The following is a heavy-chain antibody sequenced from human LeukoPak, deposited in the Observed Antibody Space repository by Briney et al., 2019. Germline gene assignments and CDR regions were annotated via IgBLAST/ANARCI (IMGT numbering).Heavy chain of an antibody. D-gene: IGHD3-16*01. CDR3: APTSEAYTSNWSV. J-gene: IGHJ4*02. CDR1: GYRFTDDY. Sequence: ASVKVACKTSGYRFTDDYIHWVRQAPGQGLEWMGWINPDTDFTNYAPKFRGRVIMTRDTSISTAYMEVRRLAFDDTAIYYCAPTSEAYTSNWSVWGQGTLVTVSP. V-gene: IGHV1-2*02. CDR2: INPDTDFT.